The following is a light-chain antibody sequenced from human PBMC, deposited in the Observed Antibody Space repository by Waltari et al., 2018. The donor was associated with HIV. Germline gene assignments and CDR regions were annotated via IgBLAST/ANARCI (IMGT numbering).Light chain of an antibody. J-gene: IGLJ2*01. CDR1: ASAFGPSNF. V-gene: IGLV2-14*03. CDR2: RVT. Sequence: QSALTQPASGSGSPGQSVTISCTATASAFGPSNFVSWYQQHPANVPKVIIYRVTSRPSGVPPRFSGSKSGNTASLTISGLRAEDEALYYCSTHTGNDTLAFGGGTKLTVL. CDR3: STHTGNDTLA.